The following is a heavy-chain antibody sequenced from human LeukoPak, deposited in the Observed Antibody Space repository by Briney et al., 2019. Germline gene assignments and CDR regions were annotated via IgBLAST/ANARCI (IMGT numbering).Heavy chain of an antibody. Sequence: GASVKVSCKASGGTFSSYAISWVRQAPGQGLEWMGGIIPIFGTANYAQKFQGRVTITTDESTSTAYMELSSLRSEDTAVYYCALQYYYDSSGYYTYWRQGTLVTVSS. CDR2: IIPIFGTA. V-gene: IGHV1-69*05. CDR1: GGTFSSYA. D-gene: IGHD3-22*01. CDR3: ALQYYYDSSGYYTY. J-gene: IGHJ4*02.